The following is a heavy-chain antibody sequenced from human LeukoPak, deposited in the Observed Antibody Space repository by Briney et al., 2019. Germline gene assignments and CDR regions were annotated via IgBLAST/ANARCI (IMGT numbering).Heavy chain of an antibody. CDR2: ISAYNGNT. J-gene: IGHJ6*03. CDR1: GYTFTSYG. D-gene: IGHD1-1*01. Sequence: GASVKVSCKASGYTFTSYGISWVRQAPGQGLEWMGWISAYNGNTNYAQKLQGRVTMTTDTSTSTAYMELRSLRSDDTAVYYCATYDLGSNLKRPYYYYYMDVWGKGTTVTVSS. CDR3: ATYDLGSNLKRPYYYYYMDV. V-gene: IGHV1-18*01.